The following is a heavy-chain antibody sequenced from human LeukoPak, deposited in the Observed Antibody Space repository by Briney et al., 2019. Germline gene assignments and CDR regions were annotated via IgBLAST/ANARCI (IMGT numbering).Heavy chain of an antibody. D-gene: IGHD3-9*01. CDR3: ARLLRVLRYFDWLPPRDYYYYMDV. J-gene: IGHJ6*03. CDR2: INHSGST. CDR1: GGSFSGYY. Sequence: SETLSLTCAVYGGSFSGYYWSWIRQPPGKGLEWIGEINHSGSTNYNPSLKSRVTISVDTSKNQFSLKLSSVTAADTAVYYCARLLRVLRYFDWLPPRDYYYYMDVWGKGTTVTISS. V-gene: IGHV4-34*01.